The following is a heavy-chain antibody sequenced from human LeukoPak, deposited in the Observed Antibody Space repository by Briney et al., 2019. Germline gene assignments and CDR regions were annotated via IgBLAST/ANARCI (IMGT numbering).Heavy chain of an antibody. J-gene: IGHJ5*02. CDR3: ARKIVVVPAARGHRWFDP. Sequence: PSETLSLTCAAYGGSFSGYYWSWIRQPPGKGLEWIGEINHSGSTNYNPSLKSRVTISVDTSKNQFSLKLSSVTAADTAVYYCARKIVVVPAARGHRWFDPWGQGTLVTVSS. D-gene: IGHD2-2*01. CDR2: INHSGST. V-gene: IGHV4-34*01. CDR1: GGSFSGYY.